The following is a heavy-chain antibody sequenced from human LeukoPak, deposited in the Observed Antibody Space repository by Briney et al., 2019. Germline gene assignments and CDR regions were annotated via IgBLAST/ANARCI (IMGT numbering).Heavy chain of an antibody. Sequence: ASVKVSCKASGYTFTSYGFSWVRQAPGQGLEWMGWISAYNGNTNYAQKLQGRVTMTTDTSTSTAYMELRSLRSDDTAVYYCAREPNVLRFLEWLPQYYYGMDVWGQGTTVTVSS. J-gene: IGHJ6*02. D-gene: IGHD3-3*01. CDR1: GYTFTSYG. CDR2: ISAYNGNT. V-gene: IGHV1-18*01. CDR3: AREPNVLRFLEWLPQYYYGMDV.